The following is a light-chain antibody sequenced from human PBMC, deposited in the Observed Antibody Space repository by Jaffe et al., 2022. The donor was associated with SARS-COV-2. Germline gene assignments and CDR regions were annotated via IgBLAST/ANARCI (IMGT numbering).Light chain of an antibody. CDR1: QSISSW. V-gene: IGKV1-5*03. CDR2: EAS. J-gene: IGKJ2*01. CDR3: QQYHPLFT. Sequence: DIQMTQSPSTLSASVGDRVTITCWASQSISSWLAWYQQKPGKAPKLLIYEASSLEGGVPSRFSGSGSGTEFTLTISSLQPDDFATYYCQQYHPLFTFGQGTKLEIK.